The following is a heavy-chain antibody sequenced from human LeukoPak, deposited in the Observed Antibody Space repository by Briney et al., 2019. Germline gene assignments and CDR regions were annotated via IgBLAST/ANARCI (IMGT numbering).Heavy chain of an antibody. CDR2: IWYDGSNK. D-gene: IGHD6-19*01. Sequence: PGRSLRLSCAASGFTFSSYGMHWVRQAPGKGLEWVAVIWYDGSNKYYADSVKGRLTISRDNSKNTLYLQMNSLRAEDTAVYYCARGRIAVAGPGSYFDYWGQGTLVTVSS. V-gene: IGHV3-33*01. CDR1: GFTFSSYG. J-gene: IGHJ4*02. CDR3: ARGRIAVAGPGSYFDY.